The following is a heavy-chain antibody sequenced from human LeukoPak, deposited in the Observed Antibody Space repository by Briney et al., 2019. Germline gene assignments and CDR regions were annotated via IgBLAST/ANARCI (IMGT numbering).Heavy chain of an antibody. CDR2: IYYSGST. J-gene: IGHJ4*02. CDR1: GGSISSYY. Sequence: PSETLSPTCTVSGGSISSYYWSWIRQPPGKGLEWIGYIYYSGSTNYNPSLKSRVTISVDTSKNQFSLKLSSVTAADTAVYYCASGGGATGYFDYWGQGTLVTVSS. V-gene: IGHV4-59*01. D-gene: IGHD1-26*01. CDR3: ASGGGATGYFDY.